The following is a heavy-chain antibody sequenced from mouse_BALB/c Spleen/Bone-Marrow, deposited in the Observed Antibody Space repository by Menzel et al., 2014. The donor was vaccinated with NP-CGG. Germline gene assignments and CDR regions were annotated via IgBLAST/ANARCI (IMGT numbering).Heavy chain of an antibody. J-gene: IGHJ4*01. V-gene: IGHV2-6*02. D-gene: IGHD4-1*01. CDR3: ARTGTYYAMDY. Sequence: QVQLKESGPGLVAPSQSLSITCTVSGFSLTSYGVHWVRQPPGKGLEWLVVIWSDGSTTYNSSLKSRLNIRKDNSKSQVFLKVNSLQTDDTAMYYCARTGTYYAMDYWGQGTPVTVSS. CDR1: GFSLTSYG. CDR2: IWSDGST.